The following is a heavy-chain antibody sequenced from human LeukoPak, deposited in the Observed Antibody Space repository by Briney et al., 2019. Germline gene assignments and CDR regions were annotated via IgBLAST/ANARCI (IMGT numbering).Heavy chain of an antibody. D-gene: IGHD6-19*01. J-gene: IGHJ5*02. CDR2: IIPIFGTA. Sequence: SVKVSCKASGGTFSSYAVSWVRQAPGQGLEWMGGIIPIFGTANYAQKFQGRVTITADESTSTAYMELSSLRSEDTAVYYCARDSSGPYNWFDPWGQGTLVTVSS. CDR1: GGTFSSYA. V-gene: IGHV1-69*13. CDR3: ARDSSGPYNWFDP.